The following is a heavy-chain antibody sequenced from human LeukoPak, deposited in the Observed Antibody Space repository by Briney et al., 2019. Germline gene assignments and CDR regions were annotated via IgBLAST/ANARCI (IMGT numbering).Heavy chain of an antibody. CDR1: GFTFSSYS. D-gene: IGHD3-22*01. CDR3: ARDFSTRETYYYDSSGYYHDY. CDR2: ISSRSSYI. V-gene: IGHV3-21*01. Sequence: GGSLRLSCAASGFTFSSYSMNWVRQAPGKGLEWVSSISSRSSYIYYADSVKGRFTISRDNAKNSLYLQMNSLRAEDTAVYYCARDFSTRETYYYDSSGYYHDYWGQGTLVTVSS. J-gene: IGHJ4*02.